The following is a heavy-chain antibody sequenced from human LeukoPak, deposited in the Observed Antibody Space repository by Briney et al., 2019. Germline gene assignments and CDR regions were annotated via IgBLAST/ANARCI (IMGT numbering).Heavy chain of an antibody. D-gene: IGHD1-1*01. Sequence: PGGSLRLSCAASGFTFSSHSMNWVRQAPGKGLEWVSYISSSSSTIYYADSVKGRFTISRDNSKNTLYLQMSSLRAEDTAVYYCARGSTDPQFDYWGQGTLVTVSS. CDR1: GFTFSSHS. CDR2: ISSSSSTI. V-gene: IGHV3-48*01. J-gene: IGHJ4*02. CDR3: ARGSTDPQFDY.